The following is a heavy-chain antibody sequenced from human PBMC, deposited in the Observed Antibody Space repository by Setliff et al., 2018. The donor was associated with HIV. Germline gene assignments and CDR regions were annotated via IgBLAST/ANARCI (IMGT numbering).Heavy chain of an antibody. Sequence: SETLSLTCAVYGGSLTDYDWTWIRQTPAKELEWIGEISHSGRTNYNPSLKTRLIISRDTSKNQFSLRLSSATVADTAIYYCARGFEGYCSGASCHWFDSWGQGTQVTVSS. J-gene: IGHJ5*01. V-gene: IGHV4-34*01. CDR3: ARGFEGYCSGASCHWFDS. CDR2: ISHSGRT. CDR1: GGSLTDYD. D-gene: IGHD2-15*01.